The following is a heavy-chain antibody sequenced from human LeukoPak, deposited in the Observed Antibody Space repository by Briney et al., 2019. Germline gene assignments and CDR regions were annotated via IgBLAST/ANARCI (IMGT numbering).Heavy chain of an antibody. CDR2: INPNSGGT. Sequence: ASVKVSCKASGYTFTGYHMHWVRQAPGQGLEWMGWINPNSGGTNYAQKFQGRVTMTRDTSINTAYMELSRLRSDDTAVYYCARDGITGTRDAFDIWGQGTMVTVSS. V-gene: IGHV1-2*02. J-gene: IGHJ3*02. CDR1: GYTFTGYH. CDR3: ARDGITGTRDAFDI. D-gene: IGHD1-20*01.